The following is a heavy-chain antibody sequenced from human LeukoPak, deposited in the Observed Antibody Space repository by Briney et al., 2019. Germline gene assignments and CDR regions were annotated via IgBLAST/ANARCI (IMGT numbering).Heavy chain of an antibody. J-gene: IGHJ5*02. CDR3: VRHLGDYYDSSGSNWFDP. Sequence: SETLSLTCTVSGGSISSYYWSWIRQPPGKGLEWIGYIYYSGSTNYNPSLKSRVTISVDTSKNQFSLKLSSVTAADTAVYYCVRHLGDYYDSSGSNWFDPWGQGTLVTVSS. D-gene: IGHD3-22*01. CDR2: IYYSGST. V-gene: IGHV4-59*08. CDR1: GGSISSYY.